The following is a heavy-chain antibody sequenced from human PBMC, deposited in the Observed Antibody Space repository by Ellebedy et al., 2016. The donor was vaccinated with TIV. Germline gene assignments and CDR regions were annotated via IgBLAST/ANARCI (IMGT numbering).Heavy chain of an antibody. Sequence: GESLKISXAASGFTFSSYAMNWVRQAPGKGLEWVSAISGGGGSTYYADSVRGRFTISRDNSKNTLYLQMNSLRAEDTAVYYCAKGGQWLENDYWGQGTLVTVSS. D-gene: IGHD6-19*01. CDR3: AKGGQWLENDY. V-gene: IGHV3-23*01. CDR2: ISGGGGST. J-gene: IGHJ4*02. CDR1: GFTFSSYA.